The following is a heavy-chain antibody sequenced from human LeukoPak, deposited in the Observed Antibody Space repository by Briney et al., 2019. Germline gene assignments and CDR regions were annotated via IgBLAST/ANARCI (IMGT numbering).Heavy chain of an antibody. V-gene: IGHV4-39*01. D-gene: IGHD6-13*01. J-gene: IGHJ4*02. CDR3: ARGRSIAAAGF. CDR2: IYYSGST. Sequence: SETLSLTCTVFGGSISSTSYYWGWIRQPPGKGLEWIGSIYYSGSTYYNPSLKSRVTISVDTSKNQFSLKLSSVTAADTAVYYCARGRSIAAAGFWGQGTLVTVSS. CDR1: GGSISSTSYY.